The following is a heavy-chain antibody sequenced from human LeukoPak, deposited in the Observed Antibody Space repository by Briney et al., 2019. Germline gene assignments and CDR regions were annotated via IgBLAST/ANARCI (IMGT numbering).Heavy chain of an antibody. CDR1: GFTFDDYA. CDR3: AKDHGGNLDWYFDL. CDR2: ISWNSGSI. D-gene: IGHD4-23*01. Sequence: GGSLGLSCAASGFTFDDYAMHWVRQAPGKGLEWVSGISWNSGSIGYADSVKVRFIISRDYAKNSLYLEMNSLRAEDTALYYCAKDHGGNLDWYFDLWGRGTLVTVSS. J-gene: IGHJ2*01. V-gene: IGHV3-9*01.